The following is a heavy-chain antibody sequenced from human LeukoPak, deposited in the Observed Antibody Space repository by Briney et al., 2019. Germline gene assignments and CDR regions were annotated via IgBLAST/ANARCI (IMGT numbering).Heavy chain of an antibody. CDR1: GGSISSYY. J-gene: IGHJ4*02. Sequence: SETLSLACTVSGGSISSYYWSWIRQPPGKGLEWIGEINHSGSTNYNPSLKSRVTISVDTSKNQFSLKLSSVTAADTAVYYCARADCSSTSCYPSPSTNFDYWGQGTLVTVSS. D-gene: IGHD2-2*01. CDR2: INHSGST. CDR3: ARADCSSTSCYPSPSTNFDY. V-gene: IGHV4-34*01.